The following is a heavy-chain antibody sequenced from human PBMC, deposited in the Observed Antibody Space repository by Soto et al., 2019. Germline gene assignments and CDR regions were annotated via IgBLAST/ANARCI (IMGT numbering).Heavy chain of an antibody. V-gene: IGHV3-30-3*01. Sequence: PGGSLRLSCAASGFTFSSYAMHWVRQAPGKGLEWVAVISYDGSNKYYADSVKGRFTISRDNSKNTLYLQMNSLRAEDTAVYYCARDPFGVIFNAGFDYWGQGTLVTVSS. D-gene: IGHD3-16*01. J-gene: IGHJ4*02. CDR2: ISYDGSNK. CDR1: GFTFSSYA. CDR3: ARDPFGVIFNAGFDY.